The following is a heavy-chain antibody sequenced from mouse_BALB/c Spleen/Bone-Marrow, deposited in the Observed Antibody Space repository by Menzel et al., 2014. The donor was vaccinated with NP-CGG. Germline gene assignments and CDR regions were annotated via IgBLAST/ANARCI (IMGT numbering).Heavy chain of an antibody. CDR1: GYSITSGYY. D-gene: IGHD2-3*01. V-gene: IGHV3-6*02. CDR3: ARDWDGYYFDY. Sequence: EVHLVESGPGLVKPSQSLSLTCSVTGYSITSGYYWNWIRQLPGNKLEWMGYISYDGSNNYNPSLKNRISITRDTSKNQFFLKLNSVTTEDTATYYCARDWDGYYFDYWGQGTTLTVSS. J-gene: IGHJ2*01. CDR2: ISYDGSN.